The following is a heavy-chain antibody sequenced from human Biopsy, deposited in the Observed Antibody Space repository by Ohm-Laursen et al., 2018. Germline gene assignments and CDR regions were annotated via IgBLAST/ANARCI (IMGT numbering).Heavy chain of an antibody. CDR2: INSAGTI. CDR3: ARDRYYGSENYFSHYNMDV. V-gene: IGHV3-69-1*02. Sequence: SLRLSCTASGFIFSDYYMSWIRQAPGKGLEWVSNINSAGTIYYADSVRGRSTISRDNSKNTLYLHMNSLRAADTAVYYCARDRYYGSENYFSHYNMDVWGQGTTVTVSS. D-gene: IGHD3-10*01. J-gene: IGHJ6*03. CDR1: GFIFSDYY.